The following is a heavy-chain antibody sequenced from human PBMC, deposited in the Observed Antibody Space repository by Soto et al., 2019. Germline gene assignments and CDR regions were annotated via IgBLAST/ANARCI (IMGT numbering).Heavy chain of an antibody. J-gene: IGHJ6*02. Sequence: QVTLKESGPVLVKPTETLTLTCTVSGFSLSNDRMGVSWIRQPPGKALEWLAHIFSNDEKSYSTSLKSRLTISKDTSKSQVVLTMTNMDPVDTATYYCARIPYCSSTSCYVRYYYYGMDVWGQGTTVTVSS. CDR3: ARIPYCSSTSCYVRYYYYGMDV. V-gene: IGHV2-26*01. CDR2: IFSNDEK. CDR1: GFSLSNDRMG. D-gene: IGHD2-2*01.